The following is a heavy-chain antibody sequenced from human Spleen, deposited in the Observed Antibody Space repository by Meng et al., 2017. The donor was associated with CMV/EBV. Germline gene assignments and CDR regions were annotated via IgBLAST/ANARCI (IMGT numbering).Heavy chain of an antibody. J-gene: IGHJ4*02. V-gene: IGHV4-34*01. CDR2: INHSGST. D-gene: IGHD5-18*01. Sequence: SETLSLTCAAYGGSFSGYYWSWIRQPPGKGLEWIGEINHSGSTNYNPSLKSRVTISVDTSKNQFSLKLSSVTAADTAVYYCARGIQLWPGGYYFDYWGQGTLVTVSS. CDR1: GGSFSGYY. CDR3: ARGIQLWPGGYYFDY.